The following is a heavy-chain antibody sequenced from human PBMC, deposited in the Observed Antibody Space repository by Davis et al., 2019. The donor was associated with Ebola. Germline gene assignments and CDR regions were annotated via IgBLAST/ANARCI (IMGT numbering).Heavy chain of an antibody. CDR1: GFTFSSYA. CDR3: AKGAPLVAYCGGDCFNN. Sequence: PGGSLRLSCAASGFTFSSYAMHWVRQAPGKGLEWVAVIWYDGSNKYYADSVKGRFTISRDNSKNTLYLQMNSLRAEDTAVYYCAKGAPLVAYCGGDCFNNWGQGTLVTVSS. D-gene: IGHD2-21*01. CDR2: IWYDGSNK. J-gene: IGHJ4*02. V-gene: IGHV3-30*02.